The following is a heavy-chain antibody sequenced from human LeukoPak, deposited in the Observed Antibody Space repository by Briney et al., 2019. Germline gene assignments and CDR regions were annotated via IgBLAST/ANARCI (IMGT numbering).Heavy chain of an antibody. Sequence: GGSLRLSCAASGFTFSSYARHWLRQAPGKVLEGVAVISYDGSNKYYAYSVKGPFTISRDNSKTTLYLQMNSLRAEDTAVYYCARTYDFWSTFDYWGQGTLVTVSS. D-gene: IGHD3-3*01. V-gene: IGHV3-30-3*01. J-gene: IGHJ4*02. CDR1: GFTFSSYA. CDR2: ISYDGSNK. CDR3: ARTYDFWSTFDY.